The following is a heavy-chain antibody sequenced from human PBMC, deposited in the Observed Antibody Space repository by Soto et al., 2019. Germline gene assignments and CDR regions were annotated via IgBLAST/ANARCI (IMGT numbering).Heavy chain of an antibody. CDR3: ARVAVAGTVY. V-gene: IGHV1-18*01. J-gene: IGHJ4*02. CDR2: ISAYNGNT. CDR1: GYTFTSYG. D-gene: IGHD6-19*01. Sequence: XSVKVSCEASGYTFTSYGISWVRQAPGQGLEWMGWISAYNGNTNYAQKFQGRVTITADKSTSTAYMELSSLRSEDTAVYYCARVAVAGTVYWGQGTLVTVSS.